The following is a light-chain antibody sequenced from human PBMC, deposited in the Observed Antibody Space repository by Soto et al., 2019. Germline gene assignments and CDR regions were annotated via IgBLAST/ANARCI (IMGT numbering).Light chain of an antibody. CDR1: SSNIGTKT. V-gene: IGLV1-44*01. Sequence: QPVLTQPPSASGAPGQRVTISCSGSSSNIGTKTVNWYHQLPGTAPKLLIYNNNRRPSGVPDRFSGSKSGTSASLAISGLQSEDEADYYCAAWDDSLAGVVFGEGTKVTVL. CDR2: NNN. CDR3: AAWDDSLAGVV. J-gene: IGLJ2*01.